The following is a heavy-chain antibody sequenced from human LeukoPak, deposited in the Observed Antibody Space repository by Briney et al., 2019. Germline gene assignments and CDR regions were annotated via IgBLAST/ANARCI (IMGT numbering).Heavy chain of an antibody. D-gene: IGHD3/OR15-3a*01. CDR3: AREGSGDNFMTFY. J-gene: IGHJ4*02. CDR2: IKQDGSEK. V-gene: IGHV3-7*01. CDR1: GFTFSSYW. Sequence: GGSLRLSCAASGFTFSSYWMSWVRQAPGKGLEWMANIKQDGSEKYYVDSVKGRFTISRDNAKNSLYLQMNSLRAEDTAVYYCAREGSGDNFMTFYWGQGTLVTVSS.